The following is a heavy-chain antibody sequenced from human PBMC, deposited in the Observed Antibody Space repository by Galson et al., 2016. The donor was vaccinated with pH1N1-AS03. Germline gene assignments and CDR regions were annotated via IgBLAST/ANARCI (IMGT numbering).Heavy chain of an antibody. J-gene: IGHJ4*02. V-gene: IGHV3-64*01. CDR1: GFTFSSYA. CDR2: ISGNGFST. CDR3: ARGPVSYSNYWFPPPDY. Sequence: SLRLSCAASGFTFSSYAMFWVRQAPGKGLEYVSAISGNGFSTYYASSVKDRFTISRDNSKNTLFLQMGSLRPEDMAVYYCARGPVSYSNYWFPPPDYWGQGTLVTVPS. D-gene: IGHD6-13*01.